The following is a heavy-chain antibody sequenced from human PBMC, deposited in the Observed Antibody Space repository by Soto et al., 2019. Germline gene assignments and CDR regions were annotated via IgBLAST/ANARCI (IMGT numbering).Heavy chain of an antibody. CDR1: VGSSSTTSYY. D-gene: IGHD2-2*01. CDR3: ARQRPAYYYLDF. J-gene: IGHJ4*02. V-gene: IGHV4-61*05. Sequence: TSATLSLTCTVSVGSSSTTSYYSSWIRHPPGKGLEWIGYISYSGITNYNPSLQSRVTISVDTSKKQYFLKLSSVTVAFMAVYYCARQRPAYYYLDFWCQGTLFTVSS. CDR2: ISYSGIT.